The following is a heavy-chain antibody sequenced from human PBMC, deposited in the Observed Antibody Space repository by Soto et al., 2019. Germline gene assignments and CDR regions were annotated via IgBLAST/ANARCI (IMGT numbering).Heavy chain of an antibody. D-gene: IGHD1-26*01. CDR3: GKYSGSYPVYNGMNV. Sequence: EVQLLESGGGLVQPGGSLRLSCAASGFPFSTPAMNWVRRPPGKGREWFSIISGTSDAAYYAESVKGRFTSSRDNSKNTLYLQMNSLRAEDTAVYYCGKYSGSYPVYNGMNVWGQGTTVTVSS. J-gene: IGHJ6*02. V-gene: IGHV3-23*01. CDR2: ISGTSDAA. CDR1: GFPFSTPA.